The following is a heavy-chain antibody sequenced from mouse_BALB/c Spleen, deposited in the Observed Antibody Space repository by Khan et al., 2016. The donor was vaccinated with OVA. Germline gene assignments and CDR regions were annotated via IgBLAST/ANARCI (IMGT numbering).Heavy chain of an antibody. CDR1: GYTFTTYT. V-gene: IGHV1-4*01. CDR3: ARGGAYYRADGWFAY. J-gene: IGHJ3*01. Sequence: QVHVKQSGAELARPGASVKMSCKASGYTFTTYTIHWVKQRPGQGLEWIGYIIPSNDYTNYNQKFKDRATLTADKSSSTASMHMSSLTSEDYAVYYCARGGAYYRADGWFAYWGQGTLGTVSA. CDR2: IIPSNDYT. D-gene: IGHD2-14*01.